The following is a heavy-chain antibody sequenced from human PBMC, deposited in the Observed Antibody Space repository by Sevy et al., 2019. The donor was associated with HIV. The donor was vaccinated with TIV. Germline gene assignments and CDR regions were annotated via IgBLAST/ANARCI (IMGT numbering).Heavy chain of an antibody. J-gene: IGHJ4*02. Sequence: VKVSCEASGYTFTSYSIHWVRQAPGQGLEWMGIMNPSGGSTTYAQMFQGRVTLTRDKSTSTVFLELSSLRSDDTAVYYCAIPGFSGYDGVDQWVQGTLVTVSS. CDR3: AIPGFSGYDGVDQ. V-gene: IGHV1-46*01. CDR2: MNPSGGST. CDR1: GYTFTSYS. D-gene: IGHD5-12*01.